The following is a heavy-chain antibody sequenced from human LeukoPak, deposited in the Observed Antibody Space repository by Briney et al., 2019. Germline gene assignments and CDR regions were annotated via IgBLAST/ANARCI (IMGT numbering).Heavy chain of an antibody. V-gene: IGHV4-59*11. CDR2: IYYSAST. CDR3: ARDSLTGTFDY. CDR1: GGSIGSHY. J-gene: IGHJ4*02. D-gene: IGHD1-1*01. Sequence: PSETLSLPCTVSGGSIGSHYWSWIRQPPGKGLEWIGYIYYSASTNYNPSLKSRVTISVDTSKNQFSLKLSSVTAADTAVYYCARDSLTGTFDYWGQGTLVTVSS.